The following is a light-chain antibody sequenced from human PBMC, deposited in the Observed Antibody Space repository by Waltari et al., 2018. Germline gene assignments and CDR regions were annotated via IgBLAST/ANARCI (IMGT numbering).Light chain of an antibody. Sequence: IQLTQSPSSLSASVGDRVTITCRASQGISDFLAGDQQKPGKAPKLLIYAASTLQSGVPSRFSGSGSGTDFTLTITSLQPEDFATYYCQLLNSSQWTFGQGTKVEIK. V-gene: IGKV1-9*01. CDR2: AAS. J-gene: IGKJ1*01. CDR1: QGISDF. CDR3: QLLNSSQWT.